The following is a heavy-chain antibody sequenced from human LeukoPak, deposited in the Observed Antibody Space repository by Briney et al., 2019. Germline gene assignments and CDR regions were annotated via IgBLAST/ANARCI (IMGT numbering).Heavy chain of an antibody. CDR2: IRYDGSNK. J-gene: IGHJ6*03. V-gene: IGHV3-30*02. CDR3: AKATPPLYYYYMDV. CDR1: GFTFSSYS. Sequence: GGSLRLSCAASGFTFSSYSMNWVRQAPGKGLEWVAFIRYDGSNKYYADSVKGRFTISRDNSKNTLYLQMNSLRAEDTAVYYCAKATPPLYYYYMDVWGKGTTVTVSS.